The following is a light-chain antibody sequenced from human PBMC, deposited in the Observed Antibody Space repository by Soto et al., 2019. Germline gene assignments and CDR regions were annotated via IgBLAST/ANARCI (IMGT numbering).Light chain of an antibody. CDR3: CSYAGNFYV. CDR1: SSDVGAYNF. Sequence: QSVLTQPASVSGSPGQSITISCTGTSSDVGAYNFVSWYQHHPGKVPKLMIYGVSDRPSGVSNRFSGSKSGNTASLTISGLQPEDEGDYYCCSYAGNFYVFGSGTKVTVL. CDR2: GVS. V-gene: IGLV2-14*01. J-gene: IGLJ1*01.